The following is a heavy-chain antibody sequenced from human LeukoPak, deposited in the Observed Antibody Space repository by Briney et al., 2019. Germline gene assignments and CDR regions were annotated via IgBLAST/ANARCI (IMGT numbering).Heavy chain of an antibody. J-gene: IGHJ4*02. Sequence: GGSPRLSCAVSGFSVSSQALSWVRQAPGKGLEWLSGISGSGGTTYYADSVKGRFTISRDNSKNTLYLQLDNLRAEDTAVYYCAKAKGGSYSPLDSGGQGTLVTVSA. CDR1: GFSVSSQA. CDR3: AKAKGGSYSPLDS. D-gene: IGHD3-10*01. V-gene: IGHV3-23*01. CDR2: ISGSGGTT.